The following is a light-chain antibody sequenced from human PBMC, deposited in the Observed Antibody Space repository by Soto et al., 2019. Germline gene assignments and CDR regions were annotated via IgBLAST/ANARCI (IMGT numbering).Light chain of an antibody. CDR3: QSCDNSLSAYV. J-gene: IGLJ1*01. CDR1: SSDIGAGSE. V-gene: IGLV1-40*01. Sequence: QSVLTQPPALSGAPGQRVTISCTGSSSDIGAGSEVHWYQQLPGTAPKLLIFGSTNRPSGVPDRFSGSKSATSASLAITGLHAEDEADYYCQSCDNSLSAYVLGTGTKVTVL. CDR2: GST.